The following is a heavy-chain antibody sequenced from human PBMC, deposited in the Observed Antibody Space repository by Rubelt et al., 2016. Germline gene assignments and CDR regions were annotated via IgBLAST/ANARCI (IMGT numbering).Heavy chain of an antibody. J-gene: IGHJ5*02. CDR2: IIPILGIA. D-gene: IGHD6-6*01. CDR3: ARDPEGSSVSGTWFDP. CDR1: GGTFSSYA. V-gene: IGHV1-69*04. Sequence: QVQLVQSGAEVKKPGSSVKVSCKASGGTFSSYAISWVRQAPGQGLEWMGRIIPILGIANYAQKFQGRVTITADKSTSTAYMELSSLRSEDTAVYYCARDPEGSSVSGTWFDPWGQGTLVTVSS.